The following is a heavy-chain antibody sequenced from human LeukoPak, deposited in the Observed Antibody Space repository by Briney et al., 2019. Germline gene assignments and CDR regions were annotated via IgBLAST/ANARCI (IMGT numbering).Heavy chain of an antibody. V-gene: IGHV3-23*01. J-gene: IGHJ4*02. D-gene: IGHD3-22*01. CDR3: ATSEPSHYDSSGYYPPHFDY. CDR2: ISGSGGST. Sequence: GGSLRLSCAASGFTFSSYAMSWVRQAPGKGLEWVSAISGSGGSTYYADSVKGRFTISRDNSKNTLYLQMNSLRAEDTAVYYCATSEPSHYDSSGYYPPHFDYWGQGTLVTVSS. CDR1: GFTFSSYA.